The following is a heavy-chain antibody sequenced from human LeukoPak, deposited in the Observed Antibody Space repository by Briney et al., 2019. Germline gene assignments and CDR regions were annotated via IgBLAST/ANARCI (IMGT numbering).Heavy chain of an antibody. D-gene: IGHD1-7*01. CDR3: ARADELLLYFDY. J-gene: IGHJ4*02. CDR1: GFTVSSNY. CDR2: IYSGGST. V-gene: IGHV3-53*01. Sequence: GGSLRLSCAASGFTVSSNYMSWVRQAPGKGLEWVSVIYSGGSTYYADSVKGRFTISRDNSKNTLYLQMNSLRAEDTAVYYCARADELLLYFDYWGQGTLVTVSS.